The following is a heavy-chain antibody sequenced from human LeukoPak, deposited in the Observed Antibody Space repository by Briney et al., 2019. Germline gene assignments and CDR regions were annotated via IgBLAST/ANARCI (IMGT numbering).Heavy chain of an antibody. V-gene: IGHV4-39*07. D-gene: IGHD4-11*01. CDR1: GGSISSSSYY. Sequence: PSETLSLTCTVSGGSISSSSYYWGWIRQPPGKGLEWIGSIYYSGSTYYNPSLKSRVTISVDTSKNQFSLKLSSVTAADTAVYYCARDRGHDYSNYEDWFDPWGQGTLVTVSS. CDR2: IYYSGST. J-gene: IGHJ5*02. CDR3: ARDRGHDYSNYEDWFDP.